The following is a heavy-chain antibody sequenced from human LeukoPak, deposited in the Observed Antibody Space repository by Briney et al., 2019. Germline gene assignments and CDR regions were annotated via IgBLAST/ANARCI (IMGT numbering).Heavy chain of an antibody. CDR2: INPNSGGT. J-gene: IGHJ4*02. D-gene: IGHD1-26*01. CDR3: ARLPSEGATTLDFEDY. Sequence: GASVKVSCKASGYTFTGYYMHWVRQAPGQGLEWMGWINPNSGGTNYAQKFQGRVTMTRDTSISTAYMELSRLRSDDTAVYYCARLPSEGATTLDFEDYWGQGTLVTVSS. V-gene: IGHV1-2*02. CDR1: GYTFTGYY.